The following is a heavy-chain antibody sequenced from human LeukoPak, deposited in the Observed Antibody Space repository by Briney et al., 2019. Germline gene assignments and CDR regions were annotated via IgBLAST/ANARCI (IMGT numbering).Heavy chain of an antibody. D-gene: IGHD4-17*01. J-gene: IGHJ4*02. CDR2: INSNGAVI. CDR1: GFSFSDYG. Sequence: GGSLRLSCAASGFSFSDYGMNWVRRAPGKGLEWLSHINSNGAVISYADSVKGRFTISRDTAKSSLYLLMNSLKIEDTAIYFCARDPDGDYDFDYWGQGTLVTVSS. V-gene: IGHV3-48*01. CDR3: ARDPDGDYDFDY.